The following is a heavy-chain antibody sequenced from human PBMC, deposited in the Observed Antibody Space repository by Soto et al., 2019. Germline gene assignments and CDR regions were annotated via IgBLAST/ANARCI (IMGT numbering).Heavy chain of an antibody. CDR2: ISANSGNK. D-gene: IGHD3-3*01. CDR3: ARGEFLERSDF. J-gene: IGHJ3*01. CDR1: GYAFTSHL. Sequence: QIQLVQSGGEVKKPGASVTVSCKVSGYAFTSHLLTWVRQAPGQGLEWVGWISANSGNKKYRQSLQGRVTMTTESSTSTAYLELRDLRLDDTAVYYCARGEFLERSDFWGQGTMVTVSS. V-gene: IGHV1-18*04.